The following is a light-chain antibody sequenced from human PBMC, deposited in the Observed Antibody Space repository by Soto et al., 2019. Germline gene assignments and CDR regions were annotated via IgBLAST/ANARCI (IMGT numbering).Light chain of an antibody. CDR2: GAS. CDR3: QHYGSPPRP. Sequence: ETVLTQSPGTLSLSPGESATLSCRASQTIANNYLAWYQHKTGQAPRLLIYGASIRATDIPDRFSGSGSGTDFPLTISRLDPEDFAVYYCQHYGSPPRPFGQGTKVDMK. CDR1: QTIANNY. V-gene: IGKV3-20*01. J-gene: IGKJ1*01.